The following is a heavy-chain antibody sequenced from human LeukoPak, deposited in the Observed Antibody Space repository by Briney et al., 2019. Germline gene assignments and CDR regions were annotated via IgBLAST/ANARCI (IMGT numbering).Heavy chain of an antibody. Sequence: PGGSLRLSCAASGFTFSSYWMSWIRQAPGKGLEWVSYISSNSGSTINYADSVRGRFTISRDNAKNSLYLHMNSLRAEDTAVYFCARPFHDAFDIWGQGTMVTVSS. V-gene: IGHV3-11*01. J-gene: IGHJ3*02. CDR1: GFTFSSYW. D-gene: IGHD2/OR15-2a*01. CDR3: ARPFHDAFDI. CDR2: ISSNSGSTI.